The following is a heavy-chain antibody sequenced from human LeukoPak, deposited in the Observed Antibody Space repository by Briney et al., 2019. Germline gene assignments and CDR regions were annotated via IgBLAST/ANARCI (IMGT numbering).Heavy chain of an antibody. D-gene: IGHD4-23*01. CDR3: ARGPTVVTQPFDY. Sequence: ASVKVSCKASGYTFTGYYMHWVRQAPGQGLEWMGWINPSSGGTNYAQKFQGRVTMTRDTSISTAYMELSRLRSDDTAVYYCARGPTVVTQPFDYWGQGTLVTVSS. V-gene: IGHV1-2*02. CDR2: INPSSGGT. J-gene: IGHJ4*02. CDR1: GYTFTGYY.